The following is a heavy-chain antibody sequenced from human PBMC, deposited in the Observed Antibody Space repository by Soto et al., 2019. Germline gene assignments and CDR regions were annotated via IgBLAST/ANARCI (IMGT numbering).Heavy chain of an antibody. Sequence: EVQLVESGGGLVKPGGSLRLSCAASGFTFSNAWMNWVRQAPGKGLEWVGRIKSKTDGGTTDYAAPVKGRFTISRDDSKNTLYLQMNSLKTEDTAVYYCTTCPSPSNRWRRAAAGTGDYWGQGTLVTVSS. V-gene: IGHV3-15*07. CDR2: IKSKTDGGTT. CDR1: GFTFSNAW. CDR3: TTCPSPSNRWRRAAAGTGDY. D-gene: IGHD6-13*01. J-gene: IGHJ4*02.